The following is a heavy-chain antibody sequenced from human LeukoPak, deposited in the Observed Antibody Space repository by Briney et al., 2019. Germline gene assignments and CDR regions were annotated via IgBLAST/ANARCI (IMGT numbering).Heavy chain of an antibody. J-gene: IGHJ6*02. CDR1: GGSVSSGSYY. CDR3: ARASSGWGGGYYYYYGMDV. D-gene: IGHD6-19*01. Sequence: SETLSLTCTVSGGSVSSGSYYWSWIRQPPGKGLEWIGYIYYSGSTNYNPSLKSRVTISVDTSKNQFSLKLSSVTAADTAVYYFARASSGWGGGYYYYYGMDVWGQGTTVTVSS. CDR2: IYYSGST. V-gene: IGHV4-61*01.